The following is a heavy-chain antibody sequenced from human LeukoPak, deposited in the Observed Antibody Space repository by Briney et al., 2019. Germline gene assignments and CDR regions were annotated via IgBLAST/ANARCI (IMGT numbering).Heavy chain of an antibody. V-gene: IGHV5-51*01. Sequence: GESLKISGEASGHTFTNSWIAWVRQKPGQGPEWMGLIYPDDSDTRYNPSFQGQVIISADKSINTAYLQWRSLKASDTAMYYCARSAGHCSDGLCYAYNWFDLWGQGTLVTVSS. D-gene: IGHD2-8*01. CDR1: GHTFTNSW. J-gene: IGHJ5*02. CDR3: ARSAGHCSDGLCYAYNWFDL. CDR2: IYPDDSDT.